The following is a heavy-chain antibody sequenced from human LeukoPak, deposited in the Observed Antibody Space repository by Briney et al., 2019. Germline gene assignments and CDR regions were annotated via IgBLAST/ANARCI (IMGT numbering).Heavy chain of an antibody. CDR3: ARYSGSYPHDAFDI. D-gene: IGHD1-26*01. CDR1: GGSISSYY. V-gene: IGHV4-59*01. J-gene: IGHJ3*02. CDR2: IHYSGST. Sequence: PSETLSLTCTVSGGSISSYYWSWIRQPPGKGLEWIGYIHYSGSTSYNPSLKSRVTISVDTSKNHFSLKLSSVTAADTAVYYCARYSGSYPHDAFDIWGQGTMVTVSS.